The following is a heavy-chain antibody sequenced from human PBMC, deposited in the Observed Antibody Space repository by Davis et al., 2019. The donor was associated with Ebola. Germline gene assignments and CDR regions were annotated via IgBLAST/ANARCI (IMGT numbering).Heavy chain of an antibody. J-gene: IGHJ4*02. V-gene: IGHV4-34*01. CDR2: INHSGST. CDR1: GGSISSGDYY. D-gene: IGHD3-10*01. CDR3: ARVDYYGKTSFDY. Sequence: SETLSLTCAVSGGSISSGDYYWSWIRQPPGKGLEWIGEINHSGSTNYNPSLKSRVTISVDTSKNQFSLKLSSVTAADTAVYYCARVDYYGKTSFDYWGQGTLVTVSS.